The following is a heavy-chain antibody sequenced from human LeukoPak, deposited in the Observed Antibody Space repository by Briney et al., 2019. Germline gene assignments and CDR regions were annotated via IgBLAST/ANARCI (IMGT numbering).Heavy chain of an antibody. Sequence: PGGSLRLSCAASGFTVSSNYMSWVRQAPGKGLEWVSVIYSGGSTYYADSVKGRFTISRDNSKNTLHLQMNSLRAEDTAVYYCAKDGGYCSGGSCYSGAEYFQHWGQGTLVTVSS. J-gene: IGHJ1*01. V-gene: IGHV3-53*01. D-gene: IGHD2-15*01. CDR2: IYSGGST. CDR3: AKDGGYCSGGSCYSGAEYFQH. CDR1: GFTVSSNY.